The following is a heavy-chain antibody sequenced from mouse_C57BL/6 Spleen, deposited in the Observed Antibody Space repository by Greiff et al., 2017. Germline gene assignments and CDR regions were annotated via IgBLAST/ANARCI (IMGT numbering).Heavy chain of an antibody. D-gene: IGHD1-1*01. J-gene: IGHJ1*03. Sequence: VQLQQPGAELVRPGSSVKLSCKASGYTFTRYWMHWVKQRPIQGLEWIGYINPSSGYTKYNQKFKGKATLTADKSSSTAYMQLSSLTYEDSAVYYCARRHYGSEGYFDVWGTGTTVTVSS. V-gene: IGHV1-7*01. CDR1: GYTFTRYW. CDR3: ARRHYGSEGYFDV. CDR2: INPSSGYT.